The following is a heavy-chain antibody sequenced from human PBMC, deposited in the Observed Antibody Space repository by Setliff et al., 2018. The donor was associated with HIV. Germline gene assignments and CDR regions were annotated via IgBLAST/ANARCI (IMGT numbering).Heavy chain of an antibody. J-gene: IGHJ5*02. CDR2: IYTSGST. D-gene: IGHD3-10*01. CDR1: GGSISSGSYY. CDR3: ARGGAHYYGSGSYYNWFDP. Sequence: SETLSLTCTVSGGSISSGSYYWSWIRQPAGKGLEWIGHIYTSGSTNYNPSLNSRIAISMDTSENQFSLKLSSVTAADTAMYYCARGGAHYYGSGSYYNWFDPWGQGTLVTVSS. V-gene: IGHV4-61*09.